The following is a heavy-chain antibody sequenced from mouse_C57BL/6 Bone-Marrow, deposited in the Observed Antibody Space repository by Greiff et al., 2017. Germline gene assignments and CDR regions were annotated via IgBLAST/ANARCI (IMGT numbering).Heavy chain of an antibody. CDR2: IDPNSGGT. CDR3: ALTTVVATNYFDY. V-gene: IGHV1-72*01. CDR1: GYTFTSYW. D-gene: IGHD1-1*01. J-gene: IGHJ2*01. Sequence: QVQLQQPGAELVKPGASVKLSCKASGYTFTSYWMHWVKQRPGRGLEWIGRIDPNSGGTKYNEKFKGKATLTVDKPSSTAYMQLSSLTSEDSAVYYCALTTVVATNYFDYWGQGTTLTVSS.